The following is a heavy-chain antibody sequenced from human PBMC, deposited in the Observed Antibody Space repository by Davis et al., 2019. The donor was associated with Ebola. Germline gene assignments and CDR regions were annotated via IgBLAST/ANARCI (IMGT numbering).Heavy chain of an antibody. D-gene: IGHD6-13*01. V-gene: IGHV4-4*02. J-gene: IGHJ6*02. CDR3: ARDPQILVRDYYYYYGMDV. CDR2: IYHSGST. Sequence: GSLRLSCAVSGGSISSSNWWSWVRQPPGKGLEWIGEIYHSGSTNYNPSLKSRVTISVDTSKNQFSLKLSSVTAADTAVYYCARDPQILVRDYYYYYGMDVWGQGTTVTVSS. CDR1: GGSISSSNW.